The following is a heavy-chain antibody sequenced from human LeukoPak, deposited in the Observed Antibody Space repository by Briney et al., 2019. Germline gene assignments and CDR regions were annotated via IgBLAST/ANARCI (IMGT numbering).Heavy chain of an antibody. CDR2: IYSGGTT. J-gene: IGHJ5*02. Sequence: PGGSLRLSCAASGFTDSSNYMSWVRQAPGKGLEWVSVIYSGGTTYYADFVRGRFTISRDNSKNTLYLQMNSLRAEDTAVYYCAREYCGGDCYFRWFDPWGQGTLVTVSS. D-gene: IGHD2-21*02. CDR1: GFTDSSNY. CDR3: AREYCGGDCYFRWFDP. V-gene: IGHV3-53*01.